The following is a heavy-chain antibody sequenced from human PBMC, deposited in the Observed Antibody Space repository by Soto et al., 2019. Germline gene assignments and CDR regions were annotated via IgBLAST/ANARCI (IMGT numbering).Heavy chain of an antibody. V-gene: IGHV4-39*01. D-gene: IGHD3-22*01. CDR2: IYYSGST. Sequence: QLQLQESGPGLVKPSETLSLACTVSGGSVSSSSYYWGWIRQPPGKGLEWIESIYYSGSTYYNPSLKSRVTISVDTSKNQFSLKLSSVTAADTAVYYRARHKYHSSGPSTYLGQGTLVTVSS. CDR3: ARHKYHSSGPSTY. J-gene: IGHJ4*02. CDR1: GGSVSSSSYY.